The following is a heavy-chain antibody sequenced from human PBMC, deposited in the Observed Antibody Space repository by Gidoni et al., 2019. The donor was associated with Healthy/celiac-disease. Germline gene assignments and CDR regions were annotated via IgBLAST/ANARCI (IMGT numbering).Heavy chain of an antibody. CDR3: ARGPRHSMIVGYYYGMDV. V-gene: IGHV4-34*01. J-gene: IGHJ6*02. CDR1: GGSFSGYY. CDR2: INHSGST. D-gene: IGHD2-21*01. Sequence: QVQLQQWGAGLLKPSETLSLTCAVYGGSFSGYYWSWIRQPPGKGLEWIGEINHSGSTNYNPSLKSRVTISVDTSKNQFSLKLSSVTAADTAVYYCARGPRHSMIVGYYYGMDVWGQGTMVTVSS.